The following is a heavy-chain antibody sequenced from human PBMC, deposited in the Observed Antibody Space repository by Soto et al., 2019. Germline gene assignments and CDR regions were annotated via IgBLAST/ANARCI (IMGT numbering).Heavy chain of an antibody. Sequence: QVQLEASGGGLVKPGGSLRLSCAASGFTFSAVYMSWIRQAPNKGLEYISYISSSGTSANYADSVKGRFTFSSANAKNSLYLQMNSLRAEDAAVYYCARGRGAVTGEHGDYWGQGALVTVSS. J-gene: IGHJ4*02. CDR3: ARGRGAVTGEHGDY. CDR1: GFTFSAVY. CDR2: ISSSGTSA. D-gene: IGHD3-10*01. V-gene: IGHV3-11*05.